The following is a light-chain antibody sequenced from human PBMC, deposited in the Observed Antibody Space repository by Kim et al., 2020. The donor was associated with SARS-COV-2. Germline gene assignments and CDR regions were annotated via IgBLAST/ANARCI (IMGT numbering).Light chain of an antibody. J-gene: IGKJ4*01. CDR1: QSVSSY. V-gene: IGKV3-11*01. CDR2: DAS. Sequence: LSPGERATLSCRASQSVSSYLAWYQQKPGQAPRLVTYDASSRATDIPARFSGGGSGIDFTLTISSLEPEDFALYYCQQRSHWPPTFGGGTKVDIK. CDR3: QQRSHWPPT.